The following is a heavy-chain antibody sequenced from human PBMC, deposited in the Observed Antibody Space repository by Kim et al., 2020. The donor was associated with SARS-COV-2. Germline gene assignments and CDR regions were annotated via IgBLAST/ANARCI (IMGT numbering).Heavy chain of an antibody. V-gene: IGHV4-59*13. CDR2: FSYSGGT. Sequence: SETLSLTCSVSGAFLTSFYWSWIRQPPGKGLEWIGFFSYSGGTYYNLSLKSRVTISVNTSKNQFSLKVISVTAADTAVDYCAKGRMAAAGDWGQGTLVTVSS. D-gene: IGHD6-13*01. J-gene: IGHJ4*02. CDR1: GAFLTSFY. CDR3: AKGRMAAAGD.